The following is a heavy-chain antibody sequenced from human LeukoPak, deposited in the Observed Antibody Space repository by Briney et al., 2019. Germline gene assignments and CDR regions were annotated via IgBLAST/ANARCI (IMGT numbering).Heavy chain of an antibody. V-gene: IGHV3-30*18. CDR1: GFTFSTYG. CDR2: ISYDGSNK. Sequence: GGSLRLSCATSGFTFSTYGMHWVRQAPGKGLEGVAVISYDGSNKYYKDSVKGRFTISRDNSKNTLYLQMNSLRAEDTAVYYCAKASKGGSYYGVIIDYWGQGTLVTVSS. CDR3: AKASKGGSYYGVIIDY. D-gene: IGHD1-26*01. J-gene: IGHJ4*02.